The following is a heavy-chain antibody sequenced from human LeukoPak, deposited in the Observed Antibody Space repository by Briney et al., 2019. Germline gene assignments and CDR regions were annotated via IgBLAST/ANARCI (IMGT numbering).Heavy chain of an antibody. CDR2: INPSGGST. J-gene: IGHJ4*02. CDR1: GYTFTSYG. Sequence: ASVKVSCKASGYTFTSYGISWVRQAPGQGLEWMGIINPSGGSTSYAQKFQGRVTMTRDTSTSTVYMELSSLRSEDTAVYYCARELTGIYDYWGQGTLVTVSS. CDR3: ARELTGIYDY. V-gene: IGHV1-46*01. D-gene: IGHD7-27*01.